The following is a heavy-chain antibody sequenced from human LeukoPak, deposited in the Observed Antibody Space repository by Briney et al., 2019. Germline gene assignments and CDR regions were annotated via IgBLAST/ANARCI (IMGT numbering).Heavy chain of an antibody. CDR3: AKDRGGDYGSGSWPNWFDP. V-gene: IGHV3-23*01. J-gene: IGHJ5*02. CDR2: ISGSGSGGST. CDR1: GFPLSRSA. D-gene: IGHD3-10*01. Sequence: GGSLRLSCAASGFPLSRSAMSWVRQAPGKGLEWVSNISGSGSGGSTYYADSVKGRFTISRDNSKNTLYLQMNSLRAEDTAVYYCAKDRGGDYGSGSWPNWFDPWGQGTLVTVSS.